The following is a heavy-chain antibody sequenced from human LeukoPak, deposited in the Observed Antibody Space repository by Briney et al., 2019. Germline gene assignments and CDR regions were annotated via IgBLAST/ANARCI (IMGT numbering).Heavy chain of an antibody. CDR3: ARDYLVVAATFNWFDP. D-gene: IGHD2-15*01. Sequence: SETLFLTCTVSGGSISSYYWSWIRQPAGKGLEWIGRIYTSGSTNYNPPLKSRVTMSVDTSKNQFSLKLSSVTAADTAVYYCARDYLVVAATFNWFDPWGQGTLVTVSS. J-gene: IGHJ5*02. CDR1: GGSISSYY. CDR2: IYTSGST. V-gene: IGHV4-4*07.